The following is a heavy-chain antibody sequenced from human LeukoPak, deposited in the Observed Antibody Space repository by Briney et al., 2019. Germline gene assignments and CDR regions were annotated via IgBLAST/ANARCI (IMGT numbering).Heavy chain of an antibody. D-gene: IGHD6-13*01. CDR3: AGDRIAAVGRYGLDV. CDR1: GFTFSSYE. Sequence: PGGSLRLSCAASGFTFSSYEKNWVRQAPGKGLEWVSYISSSGSTIYYADSVKGRFTISRDNAKNSLYLQVNSLRAEDTAVYYCAGDRIAAVGRYGLDVWGQGATVTVSS. J-gene: IGHJ6*02. V-gene: IGHV3-48*03. CDR2: ISSSGSTI.